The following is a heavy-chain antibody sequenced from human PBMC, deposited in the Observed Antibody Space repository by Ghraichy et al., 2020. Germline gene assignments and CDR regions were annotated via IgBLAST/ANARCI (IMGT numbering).Heavy chain of an antibody. Sequence: GGSLRLSCSASGFTFSSYAMHWVRQAPGKGLEYVSAISSNGGSTYYADSVKGRFTISRDNSKNTLYLQMSSLRAEDTAVYYCVKATVDSSGWYEGFNWFDPWGQGTLVTVSS. J-gene: IGHJ5*02. CDR2: ISSNGGST. CDR1: GFTFSSYA. V-gene: IGHV3-64D*09. D-gene: IGHD6-19*01. CDR3: VKATVDSSGWYEGFNWFDP.